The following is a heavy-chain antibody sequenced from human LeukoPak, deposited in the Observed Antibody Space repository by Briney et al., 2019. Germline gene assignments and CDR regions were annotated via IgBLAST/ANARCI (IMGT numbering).Heavy chain of an antibody. D-gene: IGHD6-13*01. Sequence: SQTLSLTCAISGASVSSNSVAWHWIRQSPSRGLEWLGRTYYRSKWFNDYVASVKSRIIISPDTSKNQFSLQLNSVTPEDTAVYYCARTKGLKDGRAATDYWGQGTLVTVSS. CDR1: GASVSSNSVA. V-gene: IGHV6-1*01. CDR3: ARTKGLKDGRAATDY. CDR2: TYYRSKWFN. J-gene: IGHJ4*02.